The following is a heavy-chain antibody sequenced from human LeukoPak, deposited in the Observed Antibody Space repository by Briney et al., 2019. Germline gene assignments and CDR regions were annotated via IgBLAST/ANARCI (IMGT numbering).Heavy chain of an antibody. CDR2: IKSKTDGGTT. Sequence: GGSLRLSCAASGFTFSNAWMSWVRQAPGKGLEWVGRIKSKTDGGTTDYAAPVKGRFTISRDDSKNTLYLQMNSLKTEDTAVYYCSYSSSNQRYYYYYYVDVWGKGTTVTVSS. D-gene: IGHD6-13*01. CDR3: SYSSSNQRYYYYYYVDV. J-gene: IGHJ6*03. V-gene: IGHV3-15*01. CDR1: GFTFSNAW.